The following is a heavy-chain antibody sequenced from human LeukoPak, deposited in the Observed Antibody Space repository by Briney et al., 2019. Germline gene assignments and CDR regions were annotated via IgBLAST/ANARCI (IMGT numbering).Heavy chain of an antibody. D-gene: IGHD4-17*01. J-gene: IGHJ4*02. Sequence: ASVKVSCKASGYTFTSYGISWVRQAPGQGLEWMGWIGAYNGNTNYAQDLQGRVTMTTDTSTSTAYMELRSLRSDDTAVYYCARAGAAVTSHFDFWGQGTLVIVSS. CDR3: ARAGAAVTSHFDF. CDR1: GYTFTSYG. V-gene: IGHV1-18*01. CDR2: IGAYNGNT.